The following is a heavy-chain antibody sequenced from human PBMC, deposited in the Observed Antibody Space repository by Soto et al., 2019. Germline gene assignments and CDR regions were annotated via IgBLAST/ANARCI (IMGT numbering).Heavy chain of an antibody. CDR2: VYYSGST. D-gene: IGHD1-1*01. CDR1: GGSITSSLYY. J-gene: IGHJ4*02. V-gene: IGHV4-39*01. Sequence: QLQLQESGPGLVKSSETLSLTCIVSGGSITSSLYYWGWIRQPPGKGLEWVGSVYYSGSTYYNPSLKSRVSISVDSSKNQFSLKLSSVTAADTAVYYCARHSSYVEMGTSYFDYWGQGTLVTVSS. CDR3: ARHSSYVEMGTSYFDY.